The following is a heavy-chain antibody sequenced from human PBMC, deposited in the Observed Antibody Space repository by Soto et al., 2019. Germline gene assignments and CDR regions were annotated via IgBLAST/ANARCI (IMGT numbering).Heavy chain of an antibody. Sequence: LSLTCTVSGGSISSSSYYWGWIRQPPGKGLEWIGTIYYSGNIYYNPSLKSRVTISVDTAKNQFSLKLSSVTAADTAVYYCARLSFDYIWGSPGTLDYWGQGTLVTVSS. V-gene: IGHV4-39*01. CDR2: IYYSGNI. J-gene: IGHJ4*02. D-gene: IGHD3-16*01. CDR3: ARLSFDYIWGSPGTLDY. CDR1: GGSISSSSYY.